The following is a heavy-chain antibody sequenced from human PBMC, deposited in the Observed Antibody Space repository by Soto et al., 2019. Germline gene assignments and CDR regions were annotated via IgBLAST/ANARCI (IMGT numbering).Heavy chain of an antibody. CDR1: GDSISTNNVA. D-gene: IGHD5-18*01. CDR2: TGYTSKWYN. J-gene: IGHJ4*02. Sequence: QVQLQPPGPGLVKPSQTLSLTCAISGDSISTNNVAWNWIRQSPSGGLEWLGRTGYTSKWYNDYAVSVRSRITVNPDTSQSQYSLRLNSVTLDDTAVYYCASGKYSAFDYWGQGTLVTVSS. CDR3: ASGKYSAFDY. V-gene: IGHV6-1*01.